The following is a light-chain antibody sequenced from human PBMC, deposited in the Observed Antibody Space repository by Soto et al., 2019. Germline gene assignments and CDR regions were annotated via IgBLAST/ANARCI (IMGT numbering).Light chain of an antibody. CDR3: QQYGSLSWT. CDR1: QSVSSSQ. CDR2: DAS. V-gene: IGKV3-20*01. J-gene: IGKJ1*01. Sequence: EIVLTQSPGTLSLSPGERATLSCRSSQSVSSSQLAWYQQRPGQAPRLLVYDASNRATGIPARFSGSGSGTDFTLTISRLEPEDFAVYYCQQYGSLSWTFGQGTKVDI.